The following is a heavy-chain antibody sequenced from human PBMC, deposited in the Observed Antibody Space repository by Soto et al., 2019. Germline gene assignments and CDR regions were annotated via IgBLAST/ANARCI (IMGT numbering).Heavy chain of an antibody. CDR2: TFYTGSA. D-gene: IGHD2-15*01. Sequence: QLQLQESGPGLVKPSETLSLLCTVSGGSINNNNQCWGWIRQPPGKGLEWIATTFYTGSAYYNPSLKSRVTLSVDTSNNQFSLKLDSVTAADSAVYYCARHQWRLAPPNPFDTWGHGTVVTVSS. J-gene: IGHJ3*02. CDR1: GGSINNNNQC. V-gene: IGHV4-39*01. CDR3: ARHQWRLAPPNPFDT.